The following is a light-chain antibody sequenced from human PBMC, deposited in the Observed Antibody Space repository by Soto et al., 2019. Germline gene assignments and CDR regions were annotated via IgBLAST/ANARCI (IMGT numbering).Light chain of an antibody. J-gene: IGKJ5*01. CDR1: QSISSW. Sequence: DIQMTQSPSTLSASVGDIVTITCRASQSISSWLAWYQQKPGKAPKLLIYDASSLQSGVPSRFSGSGFGTDFTLTISSLQPEDSAIYYCQQADTFPITFGQGTRLEIK. CDR2: DAS. CDR3: QQADTFPIT. V-gene: IGKV1-5*01.